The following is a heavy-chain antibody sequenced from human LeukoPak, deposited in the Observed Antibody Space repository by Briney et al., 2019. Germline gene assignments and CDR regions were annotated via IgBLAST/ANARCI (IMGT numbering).Heavy chain of an antibody. Sequence: GATVKISCKASGYTFTDYYMHWVQQASGKGLEWMGRVDPEDGETIYAEKFQGRVTITADTSTDTAYMELSSLRSEDTAVYYCATGEVVDYYYYMDVWGKGTTVTVSS. CDR1: GYTFTDYY. J-gene: IGHJ6*03. CDR2: VDPEDGET. V-gene: IGHV1-69-2*01. CDR3: ATGEVVDYYYYMDV.